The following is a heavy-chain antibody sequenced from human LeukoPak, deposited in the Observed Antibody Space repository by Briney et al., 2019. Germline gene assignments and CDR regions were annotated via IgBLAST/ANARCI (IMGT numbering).Heavy chain of an antibody. V-gene: IGHV3-11*01. J-gene: IGHJ4*02. CDR3: ARDGWLQLGDPIDY. CDR2: ISSSGSTI. Sequence: GGSLRLSCAASGFTFINYAMTWVRLTPGKGLEWVSYISSSGSTIYYADSVKGRFTISRDNAKNSLYLQMNSLRAEDTAVYYCARDGWLQLGDPIDYWGQGTLVTVSS. CDR1: GFTFINYA. D-gene: IGHD5-24*01.